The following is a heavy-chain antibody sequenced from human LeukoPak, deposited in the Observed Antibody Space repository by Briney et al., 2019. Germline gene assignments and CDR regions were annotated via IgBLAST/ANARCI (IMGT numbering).Heavy chain of an antibody. CDR3: AKDPPAYSSGWYRYYYYMDV. D-gene: IGHD6-19*01. J-gene: IGHJ6*03. Sequence: GGSLRLSCAASGFTFSNYGMNWVRQAPGKGLEWVSYISSSSPIIYLADSVKGRFTISRDNAKNSLYLQMNSLRAEDTAMYYCAKDPPAYSSGWYRYYYYMDVWGKGTTVTVSS. CDR2: ISSSSPII. V-gene: IGHV3-48*04. CDR1: GFTFSNYG.